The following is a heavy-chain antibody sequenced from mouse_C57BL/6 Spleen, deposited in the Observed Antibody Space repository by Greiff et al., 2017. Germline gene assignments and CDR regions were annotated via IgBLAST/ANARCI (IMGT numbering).Heavy chain of an antibody. J-gene: IGHJ1*03. D-gene: IGHD2-5*01. Sequence: EVQLVESGEGLVKPGGSLKLSCAASGFTFSSYAMSWVRQTPEKRLEWVAYISSGGDYIYYADTVKGRFTISRDNARNTRYLQMSSLKSEDTAMYYCTRAAYYSNHFWYFDVWGTGTTVTVSS. CDR2: ISSGGDYI. CDR3: TRAAYYSNHFWYFDV. V-gene: IGHV5-9-1*02. CDR1: GFTFSSYA.